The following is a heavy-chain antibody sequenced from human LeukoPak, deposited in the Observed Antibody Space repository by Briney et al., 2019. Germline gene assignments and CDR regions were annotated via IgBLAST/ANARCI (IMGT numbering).Heavy chain of an antibody. Sequence: GGSLRLSCADSQFTFNGSWMNWVRQAPGTGLEWVANMDPTGSQKRYVDSVRGRFTISKDNPGASLYLDMHSLRAEDTAIYYCAIWTSGNYWGQGTLVTVSS. J-gene: IGHJ4*02. V-gene: IGHV3-7*01. CDR3: AIWTSGNY. CDR1: QFTFNGSW. D-gene: IGHD1-1*01. CDR2: MDPTGSQK.